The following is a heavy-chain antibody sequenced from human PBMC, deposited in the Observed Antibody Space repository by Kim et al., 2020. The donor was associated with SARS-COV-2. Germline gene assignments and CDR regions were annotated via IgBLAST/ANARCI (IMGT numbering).Heavy chain of an antibody. J-gene: IGHJ6*02. D-gene: IGHD2-2*01. CDR3: ARGGYCSSTSCYFYYYALDV. Sequence: GGSLRLSCAASGFAFGTHSMNWVRQAPGKGLEWVSSIGGSTNYIDYADSVKGRFTISRDNAKNSLYLQMSSLRAEDTAVYYCARGGYCSSTSCYFYYYALDVWGQGTTVTVSS. CDR1: GFAFGTHS. V-gene: IGHV3-21*01. CDR2: IGGSTNYI.